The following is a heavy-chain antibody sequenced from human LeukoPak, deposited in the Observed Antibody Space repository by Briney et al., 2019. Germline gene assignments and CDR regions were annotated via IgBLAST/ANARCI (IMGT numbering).Heavy chain of an antibody. CDR1: GVSISSYY. CDR2: VCTSGST. CDR3: ARDRWTYSSSTGDY. V-gene: IGHV4-4*07. D-gene: IGHD6-6*01. Sequence: SSETLSLTCTVSGVSISSYYWSWIRQPAGKGLEWIGRVCTSGSTNHNPSLKSRVTMSVDKSKNPLSLKLSSVTAADTAVYYCARDRWTYSSSTGDYWGQGTLVTVSS. J-gene: IGHJ4*02.